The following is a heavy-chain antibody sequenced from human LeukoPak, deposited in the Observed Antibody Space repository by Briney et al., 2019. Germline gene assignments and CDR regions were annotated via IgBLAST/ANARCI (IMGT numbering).Heavy chain of an antibody. Sequence: SETLSLTCTVSGYSISSGHYWGWIRQPPGKGLEWIGSIYHSGSTYYNPSLKSRVTISVDTSKNQFSLNLSSVTAADTAVYYCARAGVAGPPPVWGQGTMVTVSS. CDR3: ARAGVAGPPPV. CDR2: IYHSGST. D-gene: IGHD6-19*01. J-gene: IGHJ3*01. CDR1: GYSISSGHY. V-gene: IGHV4-38-2*02.